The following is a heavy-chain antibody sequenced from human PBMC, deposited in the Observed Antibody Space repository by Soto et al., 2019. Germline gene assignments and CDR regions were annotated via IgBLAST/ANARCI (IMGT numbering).Heavy chain of an antibody. CDR1: GFTFSSYA. Sequence: SLRLSCAASGFTFSSYAMHWVRQAPGKGLEWVAVISYDGSNKYYADSVKGRFTISRDNSKNTLYLQMNSLRAEDTAVYYCATNGYSYGTLSDYWGQGTLVTVSS. CDR2: ISYDGSNK. V-gene: IGHV3-30-3*01. D-gene: IGHD5-18*01. CDR3: ATNGYSYGTLSDY. J-gene: IGHJ4*02.